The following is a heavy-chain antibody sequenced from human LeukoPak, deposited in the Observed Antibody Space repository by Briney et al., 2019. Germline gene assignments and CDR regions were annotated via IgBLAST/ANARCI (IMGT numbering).Heavy chain of an antibody. CDR3: AEVIAAVGTGY. D-gene: IGHD6-13*01. J-gene: IGHJ4*02. CDR1: GFTFSSYA. CDR2: ISGSGGST. Sequence: GGSLRLSCAASGFTFSSYAMSWVRQAPGKGLEWVSAISGSGGSTYYADSVKGRFTISRDNSKNTLLLQMNSLRAEDTALYYCAEVIAAVGTGYWGQGILVTVSS. V-gene: IGHV3-23*01.